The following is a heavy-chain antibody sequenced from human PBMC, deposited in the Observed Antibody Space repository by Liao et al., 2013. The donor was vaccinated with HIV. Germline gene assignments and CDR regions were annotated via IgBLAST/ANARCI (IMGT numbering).Heavy chain of an antibody. CDR3: ARAGLGYDADAFDI. V-gene: IGHV4-30-2*01. CDR2: MYHSGTT. CDR1: GVSVSSGGYS. D-gene: IGHD5-12*01. J-gene: IGHJ3*02. Sequence: QLQLQESGSGLVKPSQTLSLTCAVSGVSVSSGGYSWSWIRQPPGKGLEWIGYMYHSGTTYSHPSLQESSHHISRRVVRTSSPSKLTSMTAADTAVYYCARAGLGYDADAFDIWGQGTMVTVSS.